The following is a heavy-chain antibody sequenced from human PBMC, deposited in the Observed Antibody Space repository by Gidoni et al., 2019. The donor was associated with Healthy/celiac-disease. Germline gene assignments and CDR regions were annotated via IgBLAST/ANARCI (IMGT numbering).Heavy chain of an antibody. V-gene: IGHV4-34*01. CDR3: ARASRGSWLRGAFDI. Sequence: QVQLQQWGAGLLKPSETLSLTCAVYGGSFSGYYWSCLRQPPGKGLEWIGEITHSGSTNQNPSLKSRVTISVDTSKNQFSMKLSSVTAADTAVYYCARASRGSWLRGAFDIWGQGTMVTVSA. J-gene: IGHJ3*02. CDR2: ITHSGST. D-gene: IGHD6-13*01. CDR1: GGSFSGYY.